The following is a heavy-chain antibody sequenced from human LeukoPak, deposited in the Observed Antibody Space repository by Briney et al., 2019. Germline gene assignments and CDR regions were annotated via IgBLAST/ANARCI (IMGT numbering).Heavy chain of an antibody. CDR2: INHSGST. CDR3: ARAGSLGVVNH. CDR1: GGSFSGYY. V-gene: IGHV4-34*01. J-gene: IGHJ4*02. Sequence: SETLSLTCAVYGGSFSGYYWSWIRQPPGKGLEWIGEINHSGSTNYNPSLKSRVTISVDTSKNQFSLKLSSVTAADTAVYYCARAGSLGVVNHWGQGTLVTVSS. D-gene: IGHD3-3*01.